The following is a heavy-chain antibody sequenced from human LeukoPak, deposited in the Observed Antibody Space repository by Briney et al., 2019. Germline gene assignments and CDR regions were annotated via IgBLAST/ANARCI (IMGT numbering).Heavy chain of an antibody. CDR2: INLGDSDT. CDR3: ARRRYSGSPNWFDP. CDR1: GHSFTNHW. V-gene: IGHV5-51*01. Sequence: GESLKVSCEASGHSFTNHWIGWVRQMPGKGLEWMGIINLGDSDTKYSPSFQGQVTISLDKSISTAYLQWRSLKASDTAMYYCARRRYSGSPNWFDPWGQGTLVTVSS. D-gene: IGHD1-26*01. J-gene: IGHJ5*02.